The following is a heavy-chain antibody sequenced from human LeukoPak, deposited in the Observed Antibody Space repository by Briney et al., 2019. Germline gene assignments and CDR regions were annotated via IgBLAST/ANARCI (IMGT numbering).Heavy chain of an antibody. J-gene: IGHJ4*02. D-gene: IGHD4-11*01. Sequence: ASVKVSCKASGGTFSSYAISWVRQAPGQGLEWMGGIIPIFGTANYAQKFQGRVTITTDESTSTAYMELSSLRSEDTAVYYCAIRSYSTRESGFDYWGQGTLVTVSS. CDR2: IIPIFGTA. CDR1: GGTFSSYA. V-gene: IGHV1-69*05. CDR3: AIRSYSTRESGFDY.